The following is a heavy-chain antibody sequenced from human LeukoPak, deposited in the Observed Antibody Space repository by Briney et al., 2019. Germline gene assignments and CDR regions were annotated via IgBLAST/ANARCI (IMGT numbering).Heavy chain of an antibody. D-gene: IGHD1-1*01. J-gene: IGHJ4*02. Sequence: PSGTLSLTCTVSGGSISSYYWSWIRQPPGKGLEWIGYIYYSGSTNYNPSLKSRVTISVDTSKNQFSLKLSSVTAADTAVYYCARLWRAAIDYGGQGTLVTVSS. CDR2: IYYSGST. CDR1: GGSISSYY. CDR3: ARLWRAAIDY. V-gene: IGHV4-59*08.